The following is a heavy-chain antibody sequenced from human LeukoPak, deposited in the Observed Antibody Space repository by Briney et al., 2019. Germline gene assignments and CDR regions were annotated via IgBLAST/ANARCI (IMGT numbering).Heavy chain of an antibody. CDR2: IYYSGST. V-gene: IGHV4-39*01. Sequence: SGTLSLTCAVRGGSVSSNNWWWSWFRQPPGKGLKWIGSIYYSGSTYYNPSLKSRVTISVDTSKNQFSLKLSSVTAADTAVYYCARQYYIAARAGYHPVALDYWRQGTLVTVSS. J-gene: IGHJ4*02. D-gene: IGHD6-6*01. CDR3: ARQYYIAARAGYHPVALDY. CDR1: GGSVSSNNWW.